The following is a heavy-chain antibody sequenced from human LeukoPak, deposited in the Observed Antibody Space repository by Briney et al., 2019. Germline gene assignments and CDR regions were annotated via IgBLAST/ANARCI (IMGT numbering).Heavy chain of an antibody. CDR1: GFTFRSYA. CDR3: AKDQRISGYPGFDY. V-gene: IGHV3-23*01. D-gene: IGHD3-22*01. Sequence: GGSLRLSCAASGFTFRSYAMTWVRQAPGKGLEWVSLISGSGGSTYYADSVKGRFTISRDNSKNTLYLQMNSLRAEDTAVYYWAKDQRISGYPGFDYWGQGTRVTVSS. CDR2: ISGSGGST. J-gene: IGHJ4*02.